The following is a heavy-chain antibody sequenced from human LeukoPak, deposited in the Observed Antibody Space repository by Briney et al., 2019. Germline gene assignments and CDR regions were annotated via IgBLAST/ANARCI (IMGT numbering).Heavy chain of an antibody. CDR1: GGSISSFC. Sequence: SQTLSLAWNVAGGSISSFCCGWIRQPAGKGLEWIRRTYTRGTTTYNTSLKSRVTISVHTSKIQFSLKLSSVTAADTAVYYCARVRTTYYYGMDVWGQGTTVTVSS. J-gene: IGHJ6*02. CDR2: TYTRGTT. V-gene: IGHV4-4*07. D-gene: IGHD1-1*01. CDR3: ARVRTTYYYGMDV.